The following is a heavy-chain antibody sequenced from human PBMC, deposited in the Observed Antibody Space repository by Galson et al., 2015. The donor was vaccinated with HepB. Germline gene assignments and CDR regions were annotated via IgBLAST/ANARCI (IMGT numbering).Heavy chain of an antibody. D-gene: IGHD6-6*01. CDR1: GFTFSSYS. CDR3: ARSLSSSTRRLDY. CDR2: ISSSNSYI. Sequence: SLRLSCAASGFTFSSYSMNWVRQAPGKGLEWVSSISSSNSYIYFADSMKGRFTIFRDNAKNSLYLQMNSLRAEDTAVYYCARSLSSSTRRLDYWGQGTLVTVSS. V-gene: IGHV3-21*01. J-gene: IGHJ4*02.